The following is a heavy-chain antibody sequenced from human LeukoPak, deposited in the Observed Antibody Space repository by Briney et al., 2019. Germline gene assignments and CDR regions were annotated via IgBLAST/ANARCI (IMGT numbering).Heavy chain of an antibody. CDR1: GFTFSSYS. Sequence: GGSLRLSCAASGFTFSSYSMNWVRQAPGKGLEWVSSISSSSSYIYYADSVKGRFTISRDNSKNTLYLQMNSLRAEDTAVYYCAKGWGYDILTGYYRATFDYWGQGTLVTVSS. V-gene: IGHV3-21*01. CDR3: AKGWGYDILTGYYRATFDY. CDR2: ISSSSSYI. J-gene: IGHJ4*02. D-gene: IGHD3-9*01.